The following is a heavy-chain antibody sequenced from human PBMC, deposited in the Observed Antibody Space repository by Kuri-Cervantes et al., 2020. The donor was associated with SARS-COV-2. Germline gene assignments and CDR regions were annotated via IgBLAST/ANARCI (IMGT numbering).Heavy chain of an antibody. V-gene: IGHV4-34*01. CDR3: ARVSVLRFLEWSFPEDYYYGMDD. J-gene: IGHJ6*02. CDR2: INHSGST. CDR1: GGSGSGYD. D-gene: IGHD3-3*01. Sequence: AETLSLTSAVYGGSGSGYDGSWSRQPPGKGLEWIGEINHSGSTNDNPSLKRRVTISVDTSKNQFSLKLSSVTAADTAVYYCARVSVLRFLEWSFPEDYYYGMDDWGQGTTVTVSS.